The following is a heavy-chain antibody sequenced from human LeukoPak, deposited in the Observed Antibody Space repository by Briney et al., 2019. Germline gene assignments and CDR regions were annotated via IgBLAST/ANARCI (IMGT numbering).Heavy chain of an antibody. D-gene: IGHD3-22*01. J-gene: IGHJ4*02. CDR3: AWKYYYDTSGYFYVDS. CDR2: IYLRGNT. V-gene: IGHV4-4*02. Sequence: PSGTLSLTCAISGGSISSSNWWTWVRQPPGKGLEWVGEIYLRGNTNYNPSLESRVTISVDESKTQLSLRLESVTAADTAVYYCAWKYYYDTSGYFYVDSWGEGTLVTVSS. CDR1: GGSISSSNW.